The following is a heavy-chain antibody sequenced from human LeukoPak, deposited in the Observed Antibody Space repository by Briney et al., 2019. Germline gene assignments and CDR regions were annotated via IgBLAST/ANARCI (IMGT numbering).Heavy chain of an antibody. D-gene: IGHD2-21*02. J-gene: IGHJ6*04. V-gene: IGHV3-53*01. CDR3: ARDREEVTARAQMDV. CDR1: GFSVSNNY. CDR2: IYNDGST. Sequence: PGGSLRLSCAASGFSVSNNYMSWVRQAPGKGLEWVLVIYNDGSTHYTDSAKGRFTISKDNSKNTLYLQMNDLSAEDTAVYYCARDREEVTARAQMDVWGKGTTVTVSS.